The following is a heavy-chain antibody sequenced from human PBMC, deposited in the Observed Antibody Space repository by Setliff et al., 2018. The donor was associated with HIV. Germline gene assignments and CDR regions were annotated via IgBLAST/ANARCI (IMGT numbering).Heavy chain of an antibody. D-gene: IGHD1-26*01. J-gene: IGHJ4*02. CDR3: ARVKPHPRRSGSYWIVDY. CDR1: GFTFSSYS. V-gene: IGHV3-21*01. CDR2: ISSNSSYI. Sequence: PGGSLRLSCAASGFTFSSYSMNWVRQAPGKGLEWVSSISSNSSYIYYADSVKGRFTISRDNAKNSLYLQMNSLRAEDTAVYHCARVKPHPRRSGSYWIVDYWGQGTLVTVSS.